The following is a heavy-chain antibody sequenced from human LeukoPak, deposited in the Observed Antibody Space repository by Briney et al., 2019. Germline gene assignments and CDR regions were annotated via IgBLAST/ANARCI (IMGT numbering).Heavy chain of an antibody. J-gene: IGHJ5*02. CDR2: ISAYNGNT. CDR3: ARDAYIAARPTNWLDP. V-gene: IGHV1-18*01. Sequence: ASVKVSCKASGYTFTSYGISWVRQAPGQGLEWMGWISAYNGNTNYAQKLQGRVTMTTDTSTSTAYMELRSLRSDDTAVYYCARDAYIAARPTNWLDPWGQGTLVTVSS. D-gene: IGHD6-6*01. CDR1: GYTFTSYG.